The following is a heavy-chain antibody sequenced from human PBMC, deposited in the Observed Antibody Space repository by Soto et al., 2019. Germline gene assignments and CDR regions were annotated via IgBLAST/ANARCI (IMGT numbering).Heavy chain of an antibody. CDR3: ASDHVRHYYDSSGYHHPFDY. J-gene: IGHJ4*02. CDR1: GYTFTSYG. CDR2: IRADNGNT. Sequence: ASVKVSCKASGYTFTSYGISWVRQAPGQGLEWMGWIRADNGNTNYAQKLQGRVTMTTDTSTSTAYMELRSLRSDDTAVYYCASDHVRHYYDSSGYHHPFDYWGQGTLVTVSS. D-gene: IGHD3-22*01. V-gene: IGHV1-18*04.